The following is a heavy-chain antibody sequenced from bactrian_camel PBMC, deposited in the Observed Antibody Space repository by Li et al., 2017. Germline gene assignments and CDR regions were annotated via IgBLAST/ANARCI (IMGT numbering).Heavy chain of an antibody. CDR3: AADLVITEPLSQDEYRN. D-gene: IGHD7*01. CDR1: GYSDGC. J-gene: IGHJ4*01. V-gene: IGHV3S53*01. CDR2: IYTGGDR. Sequence: QLVESGGGSVQAGQSLRLSCVASGYSDGCMAWFRQAPGKGREGVAAIYTGGDRLYADSVKGRFTISLNRAQTMVYLQMSSLEPEDTAVYYCAADLVITEPLSQDEYRNWGQGTQVTVS.